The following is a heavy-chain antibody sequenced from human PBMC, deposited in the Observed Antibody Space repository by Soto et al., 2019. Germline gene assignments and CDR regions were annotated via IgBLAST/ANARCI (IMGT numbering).Heavy chain of an antibody. V-gene: IGHV3-23*01. J-gene: IGHJ4*02. CDR1: GFTFSNYA. D-gene: IGHD3-22*01. CDR2: IGGSGGST. CDR3: AKGVVVTTAAFDY. Sequence: GGSLRLCCAASGFTFSNYAMSWVRQAPGKGLKWVSAIGGSGGSTYYADSVKGRFAISRDNSENTLYLQMNSLRSEDMAVYYCAKGVVVTTAAFDYWGQGTLVTVSS.